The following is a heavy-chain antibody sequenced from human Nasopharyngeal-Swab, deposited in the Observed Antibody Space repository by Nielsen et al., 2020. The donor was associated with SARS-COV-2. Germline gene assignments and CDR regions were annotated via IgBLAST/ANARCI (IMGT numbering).Heavy chain of an antibody. J-gene: IGHJ4*02. CDR1: GGSISSSNW. D-gene: IGHD6-13*01. CDR3: ARDGIAAPGTGY. Sequence: SETLSLTCAVSGGSISSSNWWSWVRQHPGKGLEWIGYIYYSGSTYYNPSLKSRVTISVDTSKNQFSLKLSSVTAADTAVYYCARDGIAAPGTGYWGQGTLVTVSS. CDR2: IYYSGST. V-gene: IGHV4-31*11.